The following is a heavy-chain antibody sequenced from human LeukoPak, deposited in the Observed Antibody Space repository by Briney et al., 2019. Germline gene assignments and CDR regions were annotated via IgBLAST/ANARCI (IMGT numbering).Heavy chain of an antibody. CDR2: IYYSGST. J-gene: IGHJ4*02. CDR1: GGSISSSRYY. Sequence: SEPLSLTCTVSGGSISSSRYYWGWIRQPPGKGLEWIGSIYYSGSTYYNPSLKSRVTISVGTSKDQFSLKLSSVTAADTAVYYCARAGYYDSSGYLFDYWGQGTLVTVSS. CDR3: ARAGYYDSSGYLFDY. D-gene: IGHD3-22*01. V-gene: IGHV4-39*07.